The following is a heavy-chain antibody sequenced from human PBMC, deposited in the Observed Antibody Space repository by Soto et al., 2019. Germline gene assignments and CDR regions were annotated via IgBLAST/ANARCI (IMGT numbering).Heavy chain of an antibody. D-gene: IGHD3-22*01. J-gene: IGHJ4*02. Sequence: GESLTISCKGSGYSFTSYWISRVRQMPRKGLEWMGRIDPSDSNTKYSASFRGHVTMSADKSISTAYLQWSSLKASDTAMYYCARRTYDSGGYPSGFDYWGQGTLVTVSS. CDR1: GYSFTSYW. CDR2: IDPSDSNT. CDR3: ARRTYDSGGYPSGFDY. V-gene: IGHV5-10-1*01.